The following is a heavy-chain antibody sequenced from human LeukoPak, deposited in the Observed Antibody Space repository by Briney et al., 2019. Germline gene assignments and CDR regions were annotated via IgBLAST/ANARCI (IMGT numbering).Heavy chain of an antibody. V-gene: IGHV4-34*01. CDR2: INHSGST. CDR1: GGSFCGYY. CDR3: ARGGAAALGTARNWFDP. Sequence: PSETLSLTCAVYGGSFCGYYWSWIRQPPGKGLEWIGEINHSGSTNYNPSLKSRVTISVDTSKNQFSLKLSSVTAADTAVYYCARGGAAALGTARNWFDPWGQGTLVTVSS. J-gene: IGHJ5*02. D-gene: IGHD6-13*01.